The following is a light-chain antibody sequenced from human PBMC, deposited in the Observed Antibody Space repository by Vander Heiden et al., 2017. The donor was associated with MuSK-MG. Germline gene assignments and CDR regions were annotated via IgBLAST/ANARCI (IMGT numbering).Light chain of an antibody. CDR1: GSDFRGYNY. J-gene: IGLJ2*01. Sequence: QSALTQPPSASGSPGQSVTISCTGSGSDFRGYNYVSWYQQHPGKAPKLIVYEVTKRPSGVPARFSGSKSGNTASLTVSGLQAEDEADYYCSSYAASNNVVFGGGTKLTVL. V-gene: IGLV2-8*01. CDR3: SSYAASNNVV. CDR2: EVT.